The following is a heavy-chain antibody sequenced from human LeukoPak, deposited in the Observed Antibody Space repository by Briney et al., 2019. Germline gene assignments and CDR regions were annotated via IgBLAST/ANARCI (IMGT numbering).Heavy chain of an antibody. D-gene: IGHD6-19*01. J-gene: IGHJ4*02. CDR2: ITPIFGTA. CDR1: GGTFSSYA. V-gene: IGHV1-69*01. Sequence: SVKVSCKASGGTFSSYAISWVRQAPGQGLEWMGGITPIFGTANYAQKFQGRVTITADESTNTAYMELSSLRSEDTAVYHCASRSSGWYEGLDYWGQGTLVTVSS. CDR3: ASRSSGWYEGLDY.